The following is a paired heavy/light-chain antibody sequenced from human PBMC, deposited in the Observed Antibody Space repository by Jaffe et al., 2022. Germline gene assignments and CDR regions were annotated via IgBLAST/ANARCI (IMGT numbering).Light chain of an antibody. J-gene: IGLJ1*01. CDR3: GTWDSSLSVYV. CDR1: SSNIGNNY. Sequence: QSVLTQPPSVSAAPGQKVTISCSGSSSNIGNNYVSWYQQLPGTAPKLLIYENNKRPSGIPDRFSGSKSGTSATLGITGLQTGDEADYYCGTWDSSLSVYVFGTGTKVTVL. V-gene: IGLV1-51*02. CDR2: ENN.
Heavy chain of an antibody. CDR2: INHSGST. Sequence: QVQLQQWGAGLLKPSETLSLTCAVYGGSFSGYYWSWIRQPPGKGLEWIGEINHSGSTNYNPSLKSRVTISVDTSKNQFSLKLSSVTAADTAVYYCARGPDLVREPWGSYRYIRTHAQYFDYWGQGTLVTVSS. V-gene: IGHV4-34*01. D-gene: IGHD3-16*02. CDR1: GGSFSGYY. J-gene: IGHJ4*02. CDR3: ARGPDLVREPWGSYRYIRTHAQYFDY.